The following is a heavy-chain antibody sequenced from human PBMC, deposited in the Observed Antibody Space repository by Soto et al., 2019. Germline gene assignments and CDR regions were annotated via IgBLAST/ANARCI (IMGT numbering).Heavy chain of an antibody. V-gene: IGHV1-69*01. CDR2: IIPIFGTA. D-gene: IGHD2-21*02. CDR3: ASFLVVVTAYSTPGYAFDI. Sequence: QVQLVQSGAEVKKPGSSVKVSCKASGGTFSSYAISWVRQAPGQGLEWMGGIIPIFGTANYAQKFQGRVTITADESTSTAYMELSSMRSEDTAVYYCASFLVVVTAYSTPGYAFDIWGQGTMVTVSS. J-gene: IGHJ3*02. CDR1: GGTFSSYA.